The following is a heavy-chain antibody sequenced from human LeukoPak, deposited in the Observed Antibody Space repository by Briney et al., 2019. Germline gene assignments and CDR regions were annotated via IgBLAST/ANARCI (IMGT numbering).Heavy chain of an antibody. V-gene: IGHV4-4*07. CDR2: IYTTGST. CDR1: GGSINSYY. Sequence: SGTLSLTCTVSGGSINSYYWSWVRQPAGKGLEWIGRIYTTGSTNYNPSLKSRVTMSIDTSKNQFSLNLNSVTAADTAIYYCARQGYTASHFSQDYWGQGTLVTVSS. CDR3: ARQGYTASHFSQDY. D-gene: IGHD5-12*01. J-gene: IGHJ4*02.